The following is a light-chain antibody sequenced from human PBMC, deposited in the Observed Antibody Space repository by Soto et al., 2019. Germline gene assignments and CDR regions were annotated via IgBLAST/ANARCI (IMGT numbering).Light chain of an antibody. CDR3: QQRSNWPVT. J-gene: IGKJ1*01. Sequence: EIVFTQYPSTLSLSPGEIATLSCMSSKSVSRYLAWYQQKPGQAPRLLIYEASNRATGIPARFSGSGSGTDFTLTISNLEPEDFAVYYCQQRSNWPVTFGQGTKVEIK. V-gene: IGKV3-11*01. CDR1: KSVSRY. CDR2: EAS.